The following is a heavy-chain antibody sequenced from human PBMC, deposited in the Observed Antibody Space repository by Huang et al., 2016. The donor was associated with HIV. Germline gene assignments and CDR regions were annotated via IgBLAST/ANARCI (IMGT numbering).Heavy chain of an antibody. J-gene: IGHJ4*02. CDR1: VGPFCSYS. Sequence: QVQLLQSGAEVKKPGSSVNVSCKASVGPFCSYSIAWFRQAPGQGLEGMASLMPVLDAPKYAQKVQGRVRVTADESTSTVYMELRDLRPDDTAVYFCARGSLEYSVSSSLDYWGQGTHVTVSS. CDR2: LMPVLDAP. CDR3: ARGSLEYSVSSSLDY. D-gene: IGHD4-4*01. V-gene: IGHV1-69*15.